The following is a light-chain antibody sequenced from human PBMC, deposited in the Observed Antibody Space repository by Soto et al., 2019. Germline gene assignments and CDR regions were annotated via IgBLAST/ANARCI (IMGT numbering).Light chain of an antibody. J-gene: IGLJ2*01. CDR2: NTN. CDR3: AAWDDSMNGLV. CDR1: SSNIGSKP. V-gene: IGLV1-44*01. Sequence: QSVLTQPPSASGTPGQRVTISCSGSSSNIGSKPVNWYQQLPGAAPTLLIHNTNQRPSGVPDRFSGSKSGTSASLAISGLQSDDEAHYYCAAWDDSMNGLVFGGGTKLTVL.